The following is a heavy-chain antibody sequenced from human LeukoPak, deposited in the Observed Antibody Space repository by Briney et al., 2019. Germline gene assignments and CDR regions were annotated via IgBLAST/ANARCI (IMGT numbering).Heavy chain of an antibody. J-gene: IGHJ4*02. D-gene: IGHD3-22*01. CDR2: IKQDGSKK. Sequence: GGSLRLSCAASGFTFSSYWMTWVRQAPGKGLEWVANIKQDGSKKNYVDSVKGRFTISRDNAKNSLYLQMNSLRAEDTAVYYCATPLDYYDTSGYHRGGDWGQGTLVTVSS. V-gene: IGHV3-7*03. CDR1: GFTFSSYW. CDR3: ATPLDYYDTSGYHRGGD.